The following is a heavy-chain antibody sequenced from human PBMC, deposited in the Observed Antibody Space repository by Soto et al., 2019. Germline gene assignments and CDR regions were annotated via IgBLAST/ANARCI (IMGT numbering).Heavy chain of an antibody. CDR1: GYTFTSYG. D-gene: IGHD3-22*01. V-gene: IGHV1-18*01. Sequence: ASVKVSCKASGYTFTSYGIGWVRQAPGQGLERMGWISAYNGNTNYAQKLQGRVTMTTDTSTTTAYMELRSLRSDDTAVHYCARRAYDTSGRAFDIWGQGTMVTV. CDR3: ARRAYDTSGRAFDI. CDR2: ISAYNGNT. J-gene: IGHJ3*02.